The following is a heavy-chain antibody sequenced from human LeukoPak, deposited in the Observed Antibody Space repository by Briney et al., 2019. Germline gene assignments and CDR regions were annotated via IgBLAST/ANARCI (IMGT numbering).Heavy chain of an antibody. CDR3: ARGPAGMYSSGWYGGYYFDY. D-gene: IGHD6-19*01. V-gene: IGHV3-11*01. CDR1: EFNVNDYY. J-gene: IGHJ4*02. Sequence: GGSLRLSCGASEFNVNDYYMSWVRQAPGKGLEWISDISGSDTIVAYAGSVEGRFTISRDIAKNSLYLQMNSLRAEDTAVYYCARGPAGMYSSGWYGGYYFDYWGQGTLVTVSS. CDR2: ISGSDTIV.